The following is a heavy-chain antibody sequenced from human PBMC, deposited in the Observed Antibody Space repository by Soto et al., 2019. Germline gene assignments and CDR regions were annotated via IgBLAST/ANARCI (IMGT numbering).Heavy chain of an antibody. V-gene: IGHV4-59*01. CDR1: AGSITTSY. D-gene: IGHD3-22*01. CDR2: ISYRGST. Sequence: SETLSLTCSVSAGSITTSYWSWIRQPLGKALEWIGYISYRGSTNYNPSLKSRLTISIDTSKSQISLKLTSMTTADTAVYYCASSGIVGREVNTWFDPWGQGTLVTVSS. J-gene: IGHJ5*02. CDR3: ASSGIVGREVNTWFDP.